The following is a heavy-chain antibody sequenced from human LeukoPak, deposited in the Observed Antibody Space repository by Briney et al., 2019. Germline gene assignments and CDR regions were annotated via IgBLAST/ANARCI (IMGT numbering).Heavy chain of an antibody. J-gene: IGHJ4*02. Sequence: SETLSPTCAVSGYSISSGFYWGWIRQPPGRGLQWIGNIYHSGSTYYNPSLKSRVTMSVDTSKNQFSLKLSSVTAADTAVYYCARDVSGNYYGSGTYRFWGQGTLVTVSS. CDR2: IYHSGST. CDR3: ARDVSGNYYGSGTYRF. D-gene: IGHD3-10*01. CDR1: GYSISSGFY. V-gene: IGHV4-38-2*02.